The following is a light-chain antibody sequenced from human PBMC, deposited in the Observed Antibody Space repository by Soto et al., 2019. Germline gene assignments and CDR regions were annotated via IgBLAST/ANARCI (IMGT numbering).Light chain of an antibody. V-gene: IGKV3-11*01. J-gene: IGKJ5*01. Sequence: EIVLTQSPGTLSLSPGERATLSCRASQSVSNNYLAWYQQKPVQAPRLLIYGASNRATGIPARFSGSGSGTDFTLTISSLEPEDFAVYYCQQRSNWPPITFGQGTRLEI. CDR3: QQRSNWPPIT. CDR1: QSVSNNY. CDR2: GAS.